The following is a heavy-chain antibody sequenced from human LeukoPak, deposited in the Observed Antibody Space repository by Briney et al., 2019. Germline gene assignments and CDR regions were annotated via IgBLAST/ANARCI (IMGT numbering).Heavy chain of an antibody. V-gene: IGHV4-39*07. Sequence: SETLSLTCTVSGGSISSSSYYWGWIRQPPGKGLGWIGSIYYSGSTYYNPSLKSRVTISVDTSKNQFSLKLSSVTAADTAVYYCARDTLKNYQNTNWFDPWGQGTLVTVSS. CDR1: GGSISSSSYY. D-gene: IGHD5-24*01. CDR3: ARDTLKNYQNTNWFDP. J-gene: IGHJ5*02. CDR2: IYYSGST.